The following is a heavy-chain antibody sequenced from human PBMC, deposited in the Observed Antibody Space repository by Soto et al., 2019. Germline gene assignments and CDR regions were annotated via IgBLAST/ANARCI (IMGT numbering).Heavy chain of an antibody. Sequence: QPGGSLRLSCAAAGFTFSSYAMSWVRQAPGKGLEWVSAISGSGGSTYYADSVKGRFTISRDNSKNTLYLQMNSLRAEDTAVYYCAKDLSQLRRSAHAEIVGRGYNWFDPWGQGTLVTVSS. CDR1: GFTFSSYA. CDR2: ISGSGGST. CDR3: AKDLSQLRRSAHAEIVGRGYNWFDP. J-gene: IGHJ5*02. D-gene: IGHD1-26*01. V-gene: IGHV3-23*01.